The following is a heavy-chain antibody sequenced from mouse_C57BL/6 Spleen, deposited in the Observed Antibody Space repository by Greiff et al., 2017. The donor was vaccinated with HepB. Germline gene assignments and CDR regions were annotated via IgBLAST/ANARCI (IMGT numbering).Heavy chain of an antibody. CDR2: IYPGDGYT. J-gene: IGHJ3*01. CDR3: ARGELGSFAY. V-gene: IGHV1-80*01. CDR1: GYAFSSYW. D-gene: IGHD4-1*01. Sequence: VKLQESGAELVKPGASVKISCKASGYAFSSYWMNWVKQRPGKGLEWIGQIYPGDGYTNYNGKFKGKATLTADKSSSTAYMQLSSLTSVDSAVYFCARGELGSFAYWGQGTLVTVSA.